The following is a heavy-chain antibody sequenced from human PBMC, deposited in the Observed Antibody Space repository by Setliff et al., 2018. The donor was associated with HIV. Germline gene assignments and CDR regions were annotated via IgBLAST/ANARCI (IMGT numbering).Heavy chain of an antibody. CDR2: IKEDGTEE. J-gene: IGHJ4*02. CDR3: ARIHCSSPSCYDFSFDQ. CDR1: GFSFGENW. D-gene: IGHD2-2*01. Sequence: GGSLRLSCGASGFSFGENWMSWVRQAAGKGPEWVANIKEDGTEEYYVDSVKGRFTISRDNAKNSLYLQMSSLRAEDTAVYYCARIHCSSPSCYDFSFDQWGQGTLVTVSS. V-gene: IGHV3-7*01.